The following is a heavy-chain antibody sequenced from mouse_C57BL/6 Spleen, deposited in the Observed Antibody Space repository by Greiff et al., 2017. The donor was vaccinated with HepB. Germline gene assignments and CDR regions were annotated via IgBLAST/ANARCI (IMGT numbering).Heavy chain of an antibody. J-gene: IGHJ1*03. CDR1: GFSLTSYA. D-gene: IGHD1-1*01. CDR2: IWTGGGT. V-gene: IGHV2-9-1*01. Sequence: VQLKESGPGLVAPSQSLSITCTVSGFSLTSYAISWVRQPPGKGLEWLGVIWTGGGTNYNSALKSRLSISKDNSKSQVFLKMNSLQTDDTARYYCASHYYGSSYGYFDVWGTGTTVTVSS. CDR3: ASHYYGSSYGYFDV.